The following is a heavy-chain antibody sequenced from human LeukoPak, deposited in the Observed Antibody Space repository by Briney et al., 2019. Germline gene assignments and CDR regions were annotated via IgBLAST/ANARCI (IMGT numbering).Heavy chain of an antibody. Sequence: SQTLSLTCTVSGGSISSGGYYWSWIRQHPGKGLEWIGYIYYSGSTYYNPSLKSRVTISVDTSKNQFSLKLSSVTAADTAVYYCARSPTITPYYYYGMDVWGQGTTVTVSS. J-gene: IGHJ6*02. CDR3: ARSPTITPYYYYGMDV. D-gene: IGHD5-12*01. V-gene: IGHV4-31*03. CDR1: GGSISSGGYY. CDR2: IYYSGST.